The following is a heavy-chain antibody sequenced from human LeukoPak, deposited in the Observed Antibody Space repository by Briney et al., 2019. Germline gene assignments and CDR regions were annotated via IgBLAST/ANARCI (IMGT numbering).Heavy chain of an antibody. Sequence: SVKVSCKASGGTFSSYGVSWVRQAPGQGLEWMGGIIPIFRTTTYAQKFGGRVMITADESMSTAYMELSSLRSEDTAVYYCARSQRAGYNVYHFDYWGQGTLVTVSS. D-gene: IGHD5-24*01. CDR3: ARSQRAGYNVYHFDY. CDR2: IIPIFRTT. J-gene: IGHJ4*02. V-gene: IGHV1-69*13. CDR1: GGTFSSYG.